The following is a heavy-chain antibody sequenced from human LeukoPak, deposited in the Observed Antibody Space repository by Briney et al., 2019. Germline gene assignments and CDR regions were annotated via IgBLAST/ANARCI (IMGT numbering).Heavy chain of an antibody. V-gene: IGHV4-59*11. CDR2: VYYSGRT. J-gene: IGHJ3*02. D-gene: IGHD3-22*01. CDR1: GVSISGHY. Sequence: PSETLSLTCTVSGVSISGHYWSWIRQPPGNGLERIGFVYYSGRTRYNPSLHSRVTISADTSKNRLSLKLTSVTAADTAVYYCARLLDNDSSGDPDTFDMWGQGIKVTVSS. CDR3: ARLLDNDSSGDPDTFDM.